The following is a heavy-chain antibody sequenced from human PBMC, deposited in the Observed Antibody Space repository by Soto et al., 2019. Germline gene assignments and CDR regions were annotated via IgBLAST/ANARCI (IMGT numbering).Heavy chain of an antibody. CDR2: IYYSGST. J-gene: IGHJ5*02. D-gene: IGHD5-12*01. Sequence: SETLSLTCTVSGGSISSGDYYWSWIRQPPGKGLEWIGYIYYSGSTYYNPSLKSRVTISVDTSKNQFSLKLSSVTAADTAVYYCARDNRVATKLLFRILHWFDTWGQGNLVTLSS. V-gene: IGHV4-30-4*01. CDR3: ARDNRVATKLLFRILHWFDT. CDR1: GGSISSGDYY.